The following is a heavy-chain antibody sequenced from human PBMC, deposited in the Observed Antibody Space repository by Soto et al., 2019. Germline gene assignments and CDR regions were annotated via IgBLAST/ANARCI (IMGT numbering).Heavy chain of an antibody. D-gene: IGHD4-17*01. V-gene: IGHV4-34*01. CDR1: GGSFSGYY. J-gene: IGHJ6*03. CDR2: INHSGST. CDR3: ARADYGEYYYYYYYMDV. Sequence: SETLSLTCAVYGGSFSGYYWSWIRQPPGKGLEWIGEINHSGSTNYNPSLKSRITISVDTSKNQFSLKLSSVTAADTSVYYCARADYGEYYYYYYYMDVWGKGTTVTVSS.